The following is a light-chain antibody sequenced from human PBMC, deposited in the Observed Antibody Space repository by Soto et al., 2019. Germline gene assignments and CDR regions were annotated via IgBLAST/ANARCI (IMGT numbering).Light chain of an antibody. Sequence: ERVMTQSPVTLSVSPGESVTLSCRASQGVGSTLAWYRQQPGQAPRLLIYDAYIRATGVPARFSGSGSGTEFTLTISSLQSEDFAVYYCQHYKTWPLAFGGGTKVDI. CDR1: QGVGST. J-gene: IGKJ4*01. CDR3: QHYKTWPLA. V-gene: IGKV3-15*01. CDR2: DAY.